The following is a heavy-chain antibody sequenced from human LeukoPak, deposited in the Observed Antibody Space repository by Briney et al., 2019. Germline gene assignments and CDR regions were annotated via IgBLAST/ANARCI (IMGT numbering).Heavy chain of an antibody. CDR2: IYYSGSS. J-gene: IGHJ4*02. CDR3: ARNRDGYNSFDY. D-gene: IGHD5-24*01. V-gene: IGHV4-31*03. CDR1: GGSIYNGGYY. Sequence: PSQSLCLTCTVSGGSIYNGGYYWSWVRQHPGKGLEWIGYIYYSGSSYYNPSLRSRVTISVDTSKNHFSLKLSSVTAADTAVYYCARNRDGYNSFDYWGQGTLVTVSS.